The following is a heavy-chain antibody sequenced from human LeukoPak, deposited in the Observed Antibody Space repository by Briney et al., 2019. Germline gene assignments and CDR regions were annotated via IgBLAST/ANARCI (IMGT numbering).Heavy chain of an antibody. J-gene: IGHJ4*02. V-gene: IGHV3-23*01. CDR1: GFTFSSHA. CDR2: ISGSGGST. Sequence: GGSLRLSCAVSGFTFSSHAMSWVRQAPGKGLEWVSAISGSGGSTYYADSVKGRFTISRDNSKNTLYLQMNSLRAEDTAVYYCARNTGYSSSWYDYWGQGTLVTVSS. CDR3: ARNTGYSSSWYDY. D-gene: IGHD6-13*01.